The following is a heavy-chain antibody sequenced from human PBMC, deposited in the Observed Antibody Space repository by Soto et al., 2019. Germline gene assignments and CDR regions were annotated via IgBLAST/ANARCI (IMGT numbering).Heavy chain of an antibody. CDR2: IWYDGSNK. J-gene: IGHJ4*02. V-gene: IGHV3-33*01. CDR3: ARGASGIAATGSLVY. D-gene: IGHD6-13*01. CDR1: GFTFSSYG. Sequence: QVQLVESGGGVVQPGRSLRLSCATSGFTFSSYGMHWVRQAPGKGLEWVAIIWYDGSNKYYADSVKGRFTISRDISKNTLYLQMNNLRAEDTAVYYGARGASGIAATGSLVYWGQGTLVTVSS.